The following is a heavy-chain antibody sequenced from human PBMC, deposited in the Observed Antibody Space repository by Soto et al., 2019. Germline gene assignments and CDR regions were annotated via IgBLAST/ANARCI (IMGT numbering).Heavy chain of an antibody. CDR2: IYHSGST. Sequence: QVQLQESGPGLVKPSGTLSLTCAVSGGSISSSNWWSWVRQPPGKGLEWIGEIYHSGSTNYNPSLKSRVTISVDKSTNQFALKLSSVTAADTAVYYCARGAGYCSSTSCSSLAGIQLSYYYGMDVWGQGTTVTVSS. V-gene: IGHV4-4*02. CDR3: ARGAGYCSSTSCSSLAGIQLSYYYGMDV. J-gene: IGHJ6*02. D-gene: IGHD2-2*03. CDR1: GGSISSSNW.